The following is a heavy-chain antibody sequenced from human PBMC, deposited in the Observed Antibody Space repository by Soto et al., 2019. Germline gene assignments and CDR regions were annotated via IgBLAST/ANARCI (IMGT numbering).Heavy chain of an antibody. V-gene: IGHV3-30-3*01. D-gene: IGHD2-21*02. CDR2: ISYDGSNK. CDR3: ARVLAYCGGDCYQDY. J-gene: IGHJ4*02. Sequence: SLRLSCAASGFTFSSYAMHWVRQAPGKGLEWVAVISYDGSNKYYADSVKGRFTISRDNSKNTLYLQMNSLRAEDTAVYYCARVLAYCGGDCYQDYWGQGTLGTVSS. CDR1: GFTFSSYA.